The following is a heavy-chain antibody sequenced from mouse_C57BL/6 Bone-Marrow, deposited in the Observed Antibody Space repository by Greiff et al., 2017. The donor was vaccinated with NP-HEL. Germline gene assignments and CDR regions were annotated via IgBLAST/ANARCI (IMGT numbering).Heavy chain of an antibody. V-gene: IGHV6-3*01. CDR1: GFTFSNYW. Sequence: EVQVVESGGGLVQPGGSMKLSCVASGFTFSNYWMNWVRQSPEKGLEWVAQIRLKSDNYATHYAESVKGRLTISRDDSKSSVYLQMNSLRSEDTGIYYCTSYYSNYYTMDYWGQGTSVTVSS. CDR3: TSYYSNYYTMDY. CDR2: IRLKSDNYAT. J-gene: IGHJ4*01. D-gene: IGHD2-5*01.